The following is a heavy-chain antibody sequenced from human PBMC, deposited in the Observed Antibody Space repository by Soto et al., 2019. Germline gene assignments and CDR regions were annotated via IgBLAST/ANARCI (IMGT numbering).Heavy chain of an antibody. D-gene: IGHD6-13*01. CDR2: VSWNSGSI. Sequence: EVQLVESGGGLVQPGRSLRLSCAASGFTFDDYAMHWVRQAPGKGLEWVSGVSWNSGSIGYADSVKGRFTISRDNAKNTLYLQMNSLTAEDTALYYCAKDIQQRVGYYFDYWGQGTLVTVSS. CDR1: GFTFDDYA. J-gene: IGHJ4*02. CDR3: AKDIQQRVGYYFDY. V-gene: IGHV3-9*01.